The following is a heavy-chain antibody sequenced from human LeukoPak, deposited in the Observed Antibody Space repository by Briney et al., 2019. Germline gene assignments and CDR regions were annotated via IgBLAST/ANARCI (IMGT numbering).Heavy chain of an antibody. CDR1: GFTFSRYG. Sequence: GGSLRLSCAASGFTFSRYGMHWVRQAPGKGLEWVANIKQDGSEKYYVDSVKGRFTISRDNAKNSLYLQMNSLRAEDTAVYYCATLEYAILYWGQGTLVTVSS. V-gene: IGHV3-7*01. J-gene: IGHJ4*02. CDR2: IKQDGSEK. D-gene: IGHD2-8*01. CDR3: ATLEYAILY.